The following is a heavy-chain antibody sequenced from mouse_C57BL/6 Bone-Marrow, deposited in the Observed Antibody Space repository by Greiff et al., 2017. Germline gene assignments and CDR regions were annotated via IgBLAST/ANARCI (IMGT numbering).Heavy chain of an antibody. CDR1: GYTFTSYW. CDR3: ALTPLDV. J-gene: IGHJ1*03. CDR2: IGPNSGGT. D-gene: IGHD1-1*01. V-gene: IGHV1-72*01. Sequence: VQLQQPGAELVKPGASVKLSCKASGYTFTSYWMHWVQQRPGRGLEWIGRIGPNSGGTKYNEKFKGKATLTVDKPSSTAYMQLSSLTSEDSAVYYCALTPLDVWGTGTTVTVSS.